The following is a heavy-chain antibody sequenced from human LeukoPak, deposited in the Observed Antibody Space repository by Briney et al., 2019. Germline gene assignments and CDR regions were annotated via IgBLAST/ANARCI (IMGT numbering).Heavy chain of an antibody. CDR1: GFTLSSYG. J-gene: IGHJ4*02. Sequence: PGGSLRLSCAASGFTLSSYGMHWLRQAPGKGLEWVAFIRYDGSNKYYADSVKGRPTISRDNAKNSLYLQMNSLRAEDTAVYYCATPSGWELRGGYWGQGTLVTVSS. CDR2: IRYDGSNK. CDR3: ATPSGWELRGGY. V-gene: IGHV3-30*02. D-gene: IGHD1-26*01.